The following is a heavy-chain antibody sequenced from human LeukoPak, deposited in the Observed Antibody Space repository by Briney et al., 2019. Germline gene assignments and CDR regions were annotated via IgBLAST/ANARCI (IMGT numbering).Heavy chain of an antibody. CDR2: IYYSGST. J-gene: IGHJ4*02. CDR1: GDPIRSGDYY. CDR3: VRASGYNFGDYSAEF. Sequence: PSQTLSLTCSVSGDPIRSGDYYWGWIRQPPGKGLEWIGYIYYSGSTYYNPSLKSRVLMSVDMSKSQVSLKVSSVTAADSAVYYCVRASGYNFGDYSAEFWGQGALVTVSS. D-gene: IGHD4-17*01. V-gene: IGHV4-30-4*01.